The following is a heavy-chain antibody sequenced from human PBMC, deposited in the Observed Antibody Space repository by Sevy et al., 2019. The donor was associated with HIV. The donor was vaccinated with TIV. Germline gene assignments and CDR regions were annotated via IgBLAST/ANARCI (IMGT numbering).Heavy chain of an antibody. CDR1: GFTFNRYS. D-gene: IGHD1-26*01. J-gene: IGHJ6*03. CDR3: WGDKGVGATDMDV. V-gene: IGHV3-21*06. CDR2: ISSNSTYF. Sequence: GGSLRLSCAASGFTFNRYSMNWVRQAPGKGLEWVSSISSNSTYFYYADSLQGRFTISRDNAKNSLFLQMNSLRDDDTAVYFCWGDKGVGATDMDVWGKGTTVTVSS.